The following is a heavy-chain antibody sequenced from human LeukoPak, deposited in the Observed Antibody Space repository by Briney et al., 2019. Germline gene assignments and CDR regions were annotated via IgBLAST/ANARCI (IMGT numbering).Heavy chain of an antibody. CDR3: AKLGVVVISGIDY. CDR2: ISWNSGSV. D-gene: IGHD3-16*01. V-gene: IGHV3-9*01. Sequence: GGSLRLSCAASGFTFDDYAMHWVRQAPGKGLEWVSGISWNSGSVGYGDSVRGRFIISRDNAKNSLYLQMNSLRAEDTALYYCAKLGVVVISGIDYWGQGTLVTVSS. J-gene: IGHJ4*02. CDR1: GFTFDDYA.